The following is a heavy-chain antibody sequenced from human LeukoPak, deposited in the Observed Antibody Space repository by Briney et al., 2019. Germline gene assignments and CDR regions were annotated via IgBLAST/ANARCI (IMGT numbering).Heavy chain of an antibody. J-gene: IGHJ4*02. CDR3: AKDVRWSFDY. CDR2: IRGDGSVK. V-gene: IGHV3-7*03. D-gene: IGHD4-23*01. CDR1: GFTFSKYW. Sequence: GESLRLSCAASGFTFSKYWMTWVRQAPGKGLEWVANIRGDGSVKYLLDSVKGRFTISRDNVKNSLSLEMNNLRAEDTATYYCAKDVRWSFDYWGQGTLVTVSS.